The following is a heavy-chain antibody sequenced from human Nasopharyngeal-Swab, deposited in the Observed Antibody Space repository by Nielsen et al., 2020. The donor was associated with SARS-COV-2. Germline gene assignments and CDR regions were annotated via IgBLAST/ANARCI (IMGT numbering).Heavy chain of an antibody. D-gene: IGHD6-19*01. V-gene: IGHV5-51*01. CDR1: GYSFTSYW. CDR2: IYPSDSET. Sequence: GGSLRLSCKGSGYSFTSYWIAWVRQMPGKGLEWMGLIYPSDSETRYSPSFEGQVIISADKSISTAYLQWSSLKASDTAMYYCARGWYSGPDYWGQGTLVTVSS. CDR3: ARGWYSGPDY. J-gene: IGHJ4*02.